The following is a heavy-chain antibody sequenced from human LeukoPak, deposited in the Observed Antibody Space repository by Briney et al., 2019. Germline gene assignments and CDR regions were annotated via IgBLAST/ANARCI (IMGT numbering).Heavy chain of an antibody. Sequence: PSETLSLTWTGSGDSISRYYGNWIRQPPGEGLEWIGFISYSGSTNYNPPLKIRDTISVETPKNQFSLKLSSVTAADAAVYCCARQWGVYGGSVGGIDYWGQGTLVTVSS. CDR2: ISYSGST. V-gene: IGHV4-59*08. D-gene: IGHD5-12*01. CDR1: GDSISRYY. J-gene: IGHJ4*02. CDR3: ARQWGVYGGSVGGIDY.